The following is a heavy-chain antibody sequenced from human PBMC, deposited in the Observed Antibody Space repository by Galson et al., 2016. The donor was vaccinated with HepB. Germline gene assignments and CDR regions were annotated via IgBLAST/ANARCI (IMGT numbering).Heavy chain of an antibody. J-gene: IGHJ6*02. V-gene: IGHV3-7*01. CDR1: GFTSSSYW. Sequence: SLRLSCAASGFTSSSYWMSWVRQAPGKGLEWVANITQDGSKKYYVDSVKGRFTISRDNAKNTLYLQMNSLRAEDTAVYYCAKVHVSANCDFSRCYSDHYGMGVWCRGTTVTVSS. D-gene: IGHD3-3*01. CDR2: ITQDGSKK. CDR3: AKVHVSANCDFSRCYSDHYGMGV.